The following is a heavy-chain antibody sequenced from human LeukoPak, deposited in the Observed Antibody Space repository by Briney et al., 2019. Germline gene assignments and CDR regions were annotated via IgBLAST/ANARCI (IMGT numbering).Heavy chain of an antibody. CDR2: ISGSGGTT. Sequence: GGSLRLSCEASGFTFNNFDMNWVRQAPGKGLEWVSEISGSGGTTYYADSLKGRFTISRDNSNNTLYLQMNSLRAEDTALYYCAKEKEAAAARFDCWSQAILFTV. D-gene: IGHD6-13*01. CDR1: GFTFNNFD. V-gene: IGHV3-23*01. J-gene: IGHJ4*02. CDR3: AKEKEAAAARFDC.